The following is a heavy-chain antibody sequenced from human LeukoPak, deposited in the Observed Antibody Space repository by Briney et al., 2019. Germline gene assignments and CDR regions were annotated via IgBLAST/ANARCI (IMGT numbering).Heavy chain of an antibody. J-gene: IGHJ6*04. D-gene: IGHD6-13*01. CDR1: GFTFSSYS. CDR2: ISSSSSHI. Sequence: GGSLRLSCAASGFTFSSYSMNWVRQAPGKGLEWVSSISSSSSHIYYADSVKGRFTISRDNAKNSLYLQMNSLRAEDTAVYYCARERYSSSWYEVDYYYGMDVWGKGTTVTVSS. CDR3: ARERYSSSWYEVDYYYGMDV. V-gene: IGHV3-21*01.